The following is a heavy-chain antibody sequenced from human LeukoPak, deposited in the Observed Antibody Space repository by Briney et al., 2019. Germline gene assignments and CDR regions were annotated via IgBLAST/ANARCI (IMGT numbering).Heavy chain of an antibody. V-gene: IGHV3-23*01. CDR1: GFTFSSYA. CDR3: AKDWRTQWLLRYAAFDY. CDR2: ISGSGGTT. D-gene: IGHD3-22*01. J-gene: IGHJ4*02. Sequence: TGGSLRLSCAASGFTFSSYAMSWVRQAPGKGLEWVSVISGSGGTTDYADSVKGRFTISRDSSKSTLYLQMNSLRAEDTAVYFCAKDWRTQWLLRYAAFDYWGQGTLVTVSS.